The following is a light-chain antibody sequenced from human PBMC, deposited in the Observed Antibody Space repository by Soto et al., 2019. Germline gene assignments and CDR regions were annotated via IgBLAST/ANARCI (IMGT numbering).Light chain of an antibody. CDR1: GSNIGAGYH. CDR2: GDS. Sequence: QSFLTQPPSVSGAPGQRGTISSTGSGSNIGAGYHVHWYQQLPGAAPKLLIFGDSNRPSGVPDRFSGSKSGTSASLAITGLQADDEADYYCQSSDSRLSGSDVFGTGTKVTVL. J-gene: IGLJ1*01. CDR3: QSSDSRLSGSDV. V-gene: IGLV1-40*01.